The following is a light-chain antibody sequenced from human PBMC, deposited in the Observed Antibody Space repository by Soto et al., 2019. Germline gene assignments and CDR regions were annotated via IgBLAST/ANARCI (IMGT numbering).Light chain of an antibody. Sequence: EIVLTQSPGTLSLSPEERATLSCRASQSVSSSYLAWYQQKPGHAPRLLIYGASRRATGTPDRFSGSGSGADFTLTISRLEQEDVAVYYCQQYGTSRWTFGQGTKVEIK. CDR1: QSVSSSY. V-gene: IGKV3-20*01. CDR2: GAS. J-gene: IGKJ1*01. CDR3: QQYGTSRWT.